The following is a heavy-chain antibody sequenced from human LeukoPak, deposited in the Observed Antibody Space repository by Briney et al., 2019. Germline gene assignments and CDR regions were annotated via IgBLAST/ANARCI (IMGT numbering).Heavy chain of an antibody. Sequence: PGGSLRLSCAASGFTFSTYNMNWVRQAPGKGLEWVAVISYDGSNKYYTDSVKGRFTISRDNSKNTLYLQMNSLRAEDTAVFYCATDATPLRSGYHQTYLDYWGQGTLVTVSS. V-gene: IGHV3-30*03. D-gene: IGHD5-12*01. CDR1: GFTFSTYN. CDR3: ATDATPLRSGYHQTYLDY. J-gene: IGHJ4*02. CDR2: ISYDGSNK.